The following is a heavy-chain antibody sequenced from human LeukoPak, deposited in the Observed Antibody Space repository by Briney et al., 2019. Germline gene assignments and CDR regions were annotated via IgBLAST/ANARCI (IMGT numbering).Heavy chain of an antibody. V-gene: IGHV3-30*04. CDR1: GFNFDRYT. CDR3: AKDTDGSGTPYYFDY. Sequence: GGSLRLSCATSGFNFDRYTIHWVRQAPGKGLEWVAVISYDGSNKYYADSVKGRFTISRDNSKNTLYLQMNSLRAEDTAVYYCAKDTDGSGTPYYFDYWGQGTLVTVSS. J-gene: IGHJ4*02. D-gene: IGHD3-10*01. CDR2: ISYDGSNK.